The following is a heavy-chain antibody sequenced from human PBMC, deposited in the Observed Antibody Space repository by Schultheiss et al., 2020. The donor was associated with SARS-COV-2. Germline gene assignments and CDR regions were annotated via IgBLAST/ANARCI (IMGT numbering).Heavy chain of an antibody. CDR1: GGSFSGYY. J-gene: IGHJ4*02. Sequence: SETLSLTCAVYGGSFSGYYWSWIRQPPGKGLEWIGEINHSGSTNYSPSLKSRLTTSVDTSKNQLSLKLSSVTAADTAFYYCASGPGRDFRFDYWGQGTLVTVSS. CDR2: INHSGST. V-gene: IGHV4-34*01. D-gene: IGHD3-16*01. CDR3: ASGPGRDFRFDY.